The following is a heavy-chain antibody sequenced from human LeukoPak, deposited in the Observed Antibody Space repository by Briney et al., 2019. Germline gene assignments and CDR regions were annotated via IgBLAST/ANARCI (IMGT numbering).Heavy chain of an antibody. V-gene: IGHV4-59*01. CDR3: ARGGSYAQYYFDY. D-gene: IGHD1-26*01. CDR2: INYSGST. CDR1: GGSISSYY. J-gene: IGHJ4*02. Sequence: HSETLSLTCTASGGSISSYYWRWIRQPRGKGLAWSGYINYSGSTNYTPSLKSRVTISVDTSKIQFSLKLSSVTAADTAVYYCARGGSYAQYYFDYWGQGTLVTVSS.